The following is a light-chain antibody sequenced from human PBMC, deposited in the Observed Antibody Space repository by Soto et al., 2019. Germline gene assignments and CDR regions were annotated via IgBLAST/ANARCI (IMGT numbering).Light chain of an antibody. J-gene: IGKJ2*01. CDR1: QCVSSSY. V-gene: IGKV3-20*01. CDR3: QQYGSSPYT. CDR2: GAS. Sequence: EIVLTQSPGTLSLSPGERATLSCRASQCVSSSYLVWYQQKPGQAPRLLIYGASSRATGIPDRFSGSGSGTDFTLTISRLEPEDFAVYYCQQYGSSPYTFGQGTKLEIK.